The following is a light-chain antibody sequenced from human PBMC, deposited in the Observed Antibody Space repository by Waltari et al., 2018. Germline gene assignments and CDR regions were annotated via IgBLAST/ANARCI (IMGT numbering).Light chain of an antibody. CDR1: TIHIGKYIF. CDR3: CSYGGNTPVL. Sequence: QSALTQPASMSWSPGQSVTIACTGTTIHIGKYIFVAWYQQHPGKAPKVMIFEVSKRPSGVSYRFSGSKSGNTASLTISGLQADDEADYYCCSYGGNTPVLFGGGTRLTVL. CDR2: EVS. J-gene: IGLJ2*01. V-gene: IGLV2-23*02.